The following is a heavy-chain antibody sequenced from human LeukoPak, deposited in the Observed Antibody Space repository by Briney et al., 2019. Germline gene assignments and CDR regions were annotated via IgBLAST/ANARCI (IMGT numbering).Heavy chain of an antibody. CDR2: ISSSGSTI. J-gene: IGHJ6*04. Sequence: GTLSLTCAVSGGSISSSNWWNWVRQPPGKGLEWVSYISSSGSTIYYADSVKGRFTISRDNAKNSLYLQMNSLRAEDTAVYYCAELGITMIGGVWGKGTTVTISS. V-gene: IGHV3-48*03. CDR3: AELGITMIGGV. D-gene: IGHD3-10*02. CDR1: GGSISSSN.